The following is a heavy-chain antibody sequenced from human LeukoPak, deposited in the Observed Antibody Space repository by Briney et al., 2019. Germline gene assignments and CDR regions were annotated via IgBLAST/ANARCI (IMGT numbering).Heavy chain of an antibody. J-gene: IGHJ4*02. V-gene: IGHV4-31*03. D-gene: IGHD3-22*01. CDR2: IYYSGST. CDR1: GGSISSGGYY. CDR3: ARSDSSGYSPLDY. Sequence: PSETLSLTCTVSGGSISSGGYYWSWIRQHPGKGLEWIGYIYYSGSTYYNPSLKSRVTISVDTSKNQFSLKLSSVTAADTAVYYCARSDSSGYSPLDYRGQGTLVTVSS.